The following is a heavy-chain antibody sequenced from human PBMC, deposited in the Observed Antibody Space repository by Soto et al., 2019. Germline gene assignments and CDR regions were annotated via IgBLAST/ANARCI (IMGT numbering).Heavy chain of an antibody. J-gene: IGHJ4*02. CDR2: ISYDGSNK. CDR3: ARGGIGSGSYVSPFDY. V-gene: IGHV3-30-3*01. D-gene: IGHD1-26*01. CDR1: GFTFSSYA. Sequence: QVQLVESGGGVVQPGRSLRLSCAASGFTFSSYAMHWVRQAPGKGLEWVAVISYDGSNKYYADSVKGRFTISRDNSKNTLYLQMNSLRAEDTAVYYCARGGIGSGSYVSPFDYWGQETLVTVSS.